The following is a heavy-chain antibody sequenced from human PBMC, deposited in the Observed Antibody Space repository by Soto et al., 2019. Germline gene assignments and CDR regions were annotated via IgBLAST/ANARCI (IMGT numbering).Heavy chain of an antibody. Sequence: GGSLRLSCAASGFTFSSYSMNWVRQAPGKGLEWVSSISSSSSYIYYADSVKGRFTISRDNAKNSLYLQMNSLRAEDTAVYYCVRDGALTGDPQYFDYWGQGTLVTVSS. J-gene: IGHJ4*02. CDR1: GFTFSSYS. CDR2: ISSSSSYI. D-gene: IGHD3-9*01. CDR3: VRDGALTGDPQYFDY. V-gene: IGHV3-21*01.